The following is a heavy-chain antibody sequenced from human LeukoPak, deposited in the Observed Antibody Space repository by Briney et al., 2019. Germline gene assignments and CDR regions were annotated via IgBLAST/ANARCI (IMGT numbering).Heavy chain of an antibody. Sequence: SQTLSLTCAISGDSVSSNSAAWDWIRQSPSRGLEWLGRTYYRSKWYNDYAVSVKSRITINPDTSKNQFSLQLNSVTPEDTAVYYCARSVVVPAAYSGVVDVWGKGTTVTVSS. CDR3: ARSVVVPAAYSGVVDV. CDR1: GDSVSSNSAA. J-gene: IGHJ6*04. CDR2: TYYRSKWYN. V-gene: IGHV6-1*01. D-gene: IGHD2-2*01.